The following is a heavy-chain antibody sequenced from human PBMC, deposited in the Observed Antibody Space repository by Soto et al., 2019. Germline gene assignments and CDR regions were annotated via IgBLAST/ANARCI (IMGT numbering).Heavy chain of an antibody. V-gene: IGHV5-10-1*01. CDR2: IDPSDSQT. CDR3: ARKIYDSDTGPNFQYYFDS. D-gene: IGHD3-22*01. Sequence: GESWKISCXGSGYSFAGYWITWVRQKPGKGLEWMGRIDPSDSQTYYSPSFRGHVTISVTKSITTVFLQWSSLRASDTAMYYCARKIYDSDTGPNFQYYFDSWGQGTPVTVSS. J-gene: IGHJ4*02. CDR1: GYSFAGYW.